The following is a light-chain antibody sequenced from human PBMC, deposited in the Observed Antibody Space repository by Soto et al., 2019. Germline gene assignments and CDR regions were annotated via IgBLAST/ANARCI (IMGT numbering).Light chain of an antibody. J-gene: IGKJ5*01. Sequence: DIVLTQSPLSLPVTPGEPASISCRSSQSLLQSNGNNHVDWYLQRPGQSPQLLLYLASSRASGVPDRFSGSGSGTEFSLEISRVEAEDVGVYYCLQAAQRPLTFGHGTRLEIK. V-gene: IGKV2-28*01. CDR2: LAS. CDR1: QSLLQSNGNNH. CDR3: LQAAQRPLT.